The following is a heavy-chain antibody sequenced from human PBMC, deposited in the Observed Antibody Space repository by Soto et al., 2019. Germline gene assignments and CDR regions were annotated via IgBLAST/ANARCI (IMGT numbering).Heavy chain of an antibody. V-gene: IGHV4-30-2*01. CDR3: ARVSNPTGWFDP. D-gene: IGHD4-17*01. CDR1: CGSLSTGGYC. CDR2: IYHSGST. Sequence: LSLTRAVSCGSLSTGGYCWSWIRQPPGKGLEWIGYIYHSGSTYYNPSLKSRVTISVDRSKNQFSLKLSSVTAADTAVYYCARVSNPTGWFDPWGQGTLVTVSS. J-gene: IGHJ5*02.